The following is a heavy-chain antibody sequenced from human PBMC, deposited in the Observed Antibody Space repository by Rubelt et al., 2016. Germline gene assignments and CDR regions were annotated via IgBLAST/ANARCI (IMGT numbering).Heavy chain of an antibody. J-gene: IGHJ5*02. CDR3: ARDGKFDP. CDR1: GYAFTGDY. Sequence: QVQLVQSGAEVQKPGASVKVSCKASGYAFTGDYIHWVRQAPGQGLEWMGRINPYSGVTDYAQKFQGRVTMTRDTGSSTAERQLSGLRSEETAVYYCARDGKFDPWGQGTLVFVSS. CDR2: INPYSGVT. V-gene: IGHV1-2*06.